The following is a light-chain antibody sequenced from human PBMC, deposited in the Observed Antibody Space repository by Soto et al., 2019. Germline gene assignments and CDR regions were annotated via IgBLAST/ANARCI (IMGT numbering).Light chain of an antibody. V-gene: IGKV1-5*01. Sequence: DIQMTQSPSTLSASVGDRVTITCRASQSISSWLAWYQQKPGKAPKLLIYDASSLQSGVQSRFSGSGSGTQFTLSISSVQPDDFASYYCQQYNSYPYTLGEGTKLEIK. CDR3: QQYNSYPYT. CDR1: QSISSW. CDR2: DAS. J-gene: IGKJ2*01.